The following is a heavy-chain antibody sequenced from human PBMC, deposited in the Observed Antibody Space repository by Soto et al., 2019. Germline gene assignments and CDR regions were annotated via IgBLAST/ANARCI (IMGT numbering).Heavy chain of an antibody. J-gene: IGHJ4*02. CDR3: AKTFYPRLLGEVFGS. CDR1: GFTFSSYG. CDR2: ISYDGSNK. D-gene: IGHD3-10*01. Sequence: GGSLRLSCAASGFTFSSYGMHWVRQAPGKGLEWVAVISYDGSNKYYADSVKGRFTISRDNSKNTLYLQMNSLRAEDTAVYYCAKTFYPRLLGEVFGSWGQGTQVTVSS. V-gene: IGHV3-30*18.